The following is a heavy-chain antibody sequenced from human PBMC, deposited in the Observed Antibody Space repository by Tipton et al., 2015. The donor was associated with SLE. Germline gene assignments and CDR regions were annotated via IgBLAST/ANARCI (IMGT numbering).Heavy chain of an antibody. CDR3: ATDGDY. D-gene: IGHD5-24*01. CDR2: FHYSGST. CDR1: GGSISSSTYY. Sequence: TLSLTCTVSGGSISSSTYYWGWIRQPPGKGLEWIGSFHYSGSTYYNPSLNSRVTISVDTSKNQFSLRLNSVTAAGTAVYYCATDGDYWGQGTLVTVSS. V-gene: IGHV4-39*07. J-gene: IGHJ4*02.